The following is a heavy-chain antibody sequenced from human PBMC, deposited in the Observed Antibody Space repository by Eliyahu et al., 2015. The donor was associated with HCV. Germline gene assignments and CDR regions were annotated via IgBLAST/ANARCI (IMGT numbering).Heavy chain of an antibody. CDR1: GGSISSGGYY. Sequence: QVQLQESGPGLVKPSQTLSLTCTVSGGSISSGGYYWSWIRQHPGKGLEWIGYIXYXGSTYYNPSLKSRVTISVDTSKNQFSLKLSSVTAADTAVYYCARVFSGYCSGGSCYGGYYYYGMDVWGQGTTVTVSS. V-gene: IGHV4-31*03. CDR2: IXYXGST. D-gene: IGHD2-15*01. J-gene: IGHJ6*02. CDR3: ARVFSGYCSGGSCYGGYYYYGMDV.